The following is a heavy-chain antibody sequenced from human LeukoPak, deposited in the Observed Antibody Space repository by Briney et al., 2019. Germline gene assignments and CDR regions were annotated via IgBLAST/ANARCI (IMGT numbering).Heavy chain of an antibody. CDR1: GGSISSYY. D-gene: IGHD6-13*01. Sequence: PSETLSLNCTVSGGSISSYYWSWIRQPPGKGLEWIGYIYYSGSTNYNPSLKSRVTISVDTSKNQFSLKLSSVTAADTAVYYCAREAAGKDAFDIWGQGTMVTVSS. J-gene: IGHJ3*02. V-gene: IGHV4-59*01. CDR3: AREAAGKDAFDI. CDR2: IYYSGST.